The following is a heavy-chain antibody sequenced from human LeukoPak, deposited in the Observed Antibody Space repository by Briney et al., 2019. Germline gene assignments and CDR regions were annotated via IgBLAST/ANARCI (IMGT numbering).Heavy chain of an antibody. Sequence: GGSLRLSCTASGFTFGDYVMSWVRQAPGKGLEGVGFIRSKAYDGTTEYAASVKGRFTISRDDSKSIAYLQMNSLKTEDTAVYYCTRRGGSAPLDYWGQGTLVTVSS. J-gene: IGHJ4*02. V-gene: IGHV3-49*04. CDR1: GFTFGDYV. CDR2: IRSKAYDGTT. D-gene: IGHD2-15*01. CDR3: TRRGGSAPLDY.